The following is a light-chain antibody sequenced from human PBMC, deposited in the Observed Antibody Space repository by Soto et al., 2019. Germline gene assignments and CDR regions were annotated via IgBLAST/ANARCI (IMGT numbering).Light chain of an antibody. V-gene: IGLV1-44*01. Sequence: QSVLTQPPSASGTPGQRVTISCSGSSSNMGSNSVNWYQQLPGTAPKLLIYGDNQRPSGVPDRFSGSKSGTSASLAITGLQSEDEADYYCAAWDGSLHHILSGGGTKLTVL. CDR3: AAWDGSLHHIL. J-gene: IGLJ2*01. CDR1: SSNMGSNS. CDR2: GDN.